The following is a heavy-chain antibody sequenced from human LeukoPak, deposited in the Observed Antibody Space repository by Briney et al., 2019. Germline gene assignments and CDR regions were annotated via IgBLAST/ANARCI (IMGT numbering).Heavy chain of an antibody. Sequence: PSETLSLTCTVSGGSISSSCYCWGWIREPPGKGLEWFGRIYYSGSTYCSPSLKSRVTISVDTSKNQFSRKLSSVTAADTAVYYCARQMAALVFDPWGQGTLVTVSS. D-gene: IGHD5-24*01. CDR3: ARQMAALVFDP. V-gene: IGHV4-39*01. CDR2: IYYSGST. CDR1: GGSISSSCYC. J-gene: IGHJ5*02.